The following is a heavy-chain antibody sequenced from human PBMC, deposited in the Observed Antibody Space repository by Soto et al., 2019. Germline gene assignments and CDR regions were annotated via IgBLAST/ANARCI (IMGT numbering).Heavy chain of an antibody. Sequence: ASVKVSCKASGYTFTSYGISWVRQAPGQGLEWMGWISAYNGNTNYAQKLQGRVTMTTDTSTSTAYMELRSLRSDDTAVYYCARVDGGYCSGGSCYPHNYYFDYWGQGTLVTVSS. J-gene: IGHJ4*02. CDR1: GYTFTSYG. CDR3: ARVDGGYCSGGSCYPHNYYFDY. D-gene: IGHD2-15*01. V-gene: IGHV1-18*01. CDR2: ISAYNGNT.